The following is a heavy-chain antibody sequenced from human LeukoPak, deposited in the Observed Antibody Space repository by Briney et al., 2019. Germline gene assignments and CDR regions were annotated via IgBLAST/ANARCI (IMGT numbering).Heavy chain of an antibody. J-gene: IGHJ6*03. CDR1: GFTFSSYS. Sequence: PGGSLRLSCAASGFTFSSYSMNWVRQAPGKGLEWVSSISSSSSYIYYADSVKGRFTISRDNAKNSLYLQMNSLRAEDTAVYYCARSGADCSGGSCYKSRTYYYYYYMDVWGKGTTVTVSS. D-gene: IGHD2-15*01. CDR2: ISSSSSYI. CDR3: ARSGADCSGGSCYKSRTYYYYYYMDV. V-gene: IGHV3-21*01.